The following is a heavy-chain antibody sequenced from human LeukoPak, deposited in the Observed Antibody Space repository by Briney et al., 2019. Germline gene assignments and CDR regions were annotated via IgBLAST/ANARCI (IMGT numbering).Heavy chain of an antibody. CDR1: GFTFSSYG. J-gene: IGHJ4*02. Sequence: GGSLRLSCAASGFTFSSYGMHWVRQAPGKGLEWVAFIRYDGSNKYYADSVKGRFTISRDNSKNTLYLQMNSLRAEDTAVYYCAKPYYYGSGSNQDYWGQGTLVTVSS. CDR3: AKPYYYGSGSNQDY. V-gene: IGHV3-30*02. CDR2: IRYDGSNK. D-gene: IGHD3-10*01.